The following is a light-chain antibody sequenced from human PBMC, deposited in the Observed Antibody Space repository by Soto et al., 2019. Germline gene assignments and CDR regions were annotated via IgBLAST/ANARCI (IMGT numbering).Light chain of an antibody. J-gene: IGKJ1*01. V-gene: IGKV3-20*01. CDR2: DAS. Sequence: EIVLTQSPGTLSLSPGERATLSCRASQSISSNYLAWYQQTPGQAPRLLIYDASSRAAGIPDRFSGSGSGIDFTLTISRLEPEDFGVYYCQQYGGSPRTFGQGTKVDIK. CDR3: QQYGGSPRT. CDR1: QSISSNY.